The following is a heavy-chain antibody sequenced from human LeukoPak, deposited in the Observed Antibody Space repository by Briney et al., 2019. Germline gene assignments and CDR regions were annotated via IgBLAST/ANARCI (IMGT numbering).Heavy chain of an antibody. D-gene: IGHD3-10*01. Sequence: PSETLSLTCAVYGGSFSGYYWSWIRQPPGKGLEWIGEINHSGSTNYNPSLKSRVTLSVDTSNDQFSLKLSSMAAADTAVYYCARGGRGVSAARRFKPGNWFDPWGQGTLVIVSS. CDR3: ARGGRGVSAARRFKPGNWFDP. V-gene: IGHV4-34*01. CDR1: GGSFSGYY. CDR2: INHSGST. J-gene: IGHJ5*02.